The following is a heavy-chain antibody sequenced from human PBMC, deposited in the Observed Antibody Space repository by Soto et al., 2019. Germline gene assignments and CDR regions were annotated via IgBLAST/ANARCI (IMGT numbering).Heavy chain of an antibody. CDR1: GYRFTSYY. Sequence: GASVKLSCKASGYRFTSYYMRWVRQAPGQGLEWMGIINPSGGSTSYAQKFQGRVTMTRDTSTSTVYMELSSLRSEDTAVYYCAREFDPNGMDVWGQGTTVTVSS. V-gene: IGHV1-46*01. CDR2: INPSGGST. CDR3: AREFDPNGMDV. J-gene: IGHJ6*02.